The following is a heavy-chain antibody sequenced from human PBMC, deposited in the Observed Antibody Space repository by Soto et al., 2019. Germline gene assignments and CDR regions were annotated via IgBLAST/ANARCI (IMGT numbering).Heavy chain of an antibody. Sequence: SETLSLTCAVYDESLSGYYWDWIRQPPGKGLEWIGYIYYSGSTNYNPSLKSRVTISVDTSKNQFSLKLSSVTAADTAVYYCARSDGRYWGQGTLVTVSS. CDR1: DESLSGYY. V-gene: IGHV4-59*01. CDR3: ARSDGRY. CDR2: IYYSGST. J-gene: IGHJ4*02.